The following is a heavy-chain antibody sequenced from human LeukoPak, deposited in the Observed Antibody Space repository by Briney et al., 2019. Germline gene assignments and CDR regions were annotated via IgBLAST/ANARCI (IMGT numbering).Heavy chain of an antibody. CDR1: GCTFTSYA. CDR2: ITPSGGT. Sequence: ASVKVSCKASGCTFTSYAMHWVRQAPGQGLEWMGWITPSGGTNYPQKFQGRVAITRDTSITTAYMDLSRLTSDDTAVYYCASDRYGDGFAHFDYWGQGALVTVSS. V-gene: IGHV1-2*02. D-gene: IGHD5-24*01. CDR3: ASDRYGDGFAHFDY. J-gene: IGHJ4*02.